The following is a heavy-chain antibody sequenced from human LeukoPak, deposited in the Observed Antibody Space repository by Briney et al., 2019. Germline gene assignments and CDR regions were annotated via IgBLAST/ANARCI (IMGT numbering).Heavy chain of an antibody. CDR3: AKDFGPTVVTLLRY. J-gene: IGHJ4*02. CDR1: GFTFSSYA. Sequence: PGGSLRLSCAASGFTFSSYAMSWVRQAPGKGLEWVSIISGSGGSTFYADSVKGRFTISRDNSKNTLYLQMNSLRAEDTAVYYCAKDFGPTVVTLLRYWGQGTLVTVSS. V-gene: IGHV3-23*01. D-gene: IGHD4-23*01. CDR2: ISGSGGST.